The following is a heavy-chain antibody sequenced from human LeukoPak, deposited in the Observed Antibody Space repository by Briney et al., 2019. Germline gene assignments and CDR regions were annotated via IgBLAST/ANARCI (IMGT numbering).Heavy chain of an antibody. J-gene: IGHJ4*02. CDR1: GFTFRSNW. V-gene: IGHV3-7*01. Sequence: GGSLRLSCAASGFTFRSNWMSWVRPAPRKGLEWLANTKEDGSEKYYVDSVKGRFTISTDNAKNSLFLQMNSLRDEDTATYYCVRDLGWDTGRVDYWGQGTLVTVSS. D-gene: IGHD3/OR15-3a*01. CDR2: TKEDGSEK. CDR3: VRDLGWDTGRVDY.